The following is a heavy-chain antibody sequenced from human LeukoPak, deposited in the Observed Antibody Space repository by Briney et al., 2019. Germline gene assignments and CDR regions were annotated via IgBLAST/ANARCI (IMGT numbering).Heavy chain of an antibody. J-gene: IGHJ4*02. V-gene: IGHV3-23*01. Sequence: PGGSLRLSCAASGFTFSSYAMSWVRQAPGKGLEWVSSISGSGGSIYYADSVKGRFTIPRDNSKNTMYLEMNSLRAEDTAVYYCAKDRVVIRGDYFDYWGQGTLVTVSS. CDR3: AKDRVVIRGDYFDY. CDR1: GFTFSSYA. CDR2: ISGSGGSI. D-gene: IGHD3-22*01.